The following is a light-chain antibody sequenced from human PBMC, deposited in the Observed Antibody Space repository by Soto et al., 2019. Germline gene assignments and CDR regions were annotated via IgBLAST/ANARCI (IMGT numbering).Light chain of an antibody. CDR2: GAS. CDR1: QSVSSSF. J-gene: IGKJ1*01. CDR3: QQYVSSPCA. V-gene: IGKV3-20*01. Sequence: EIVLAQSPGALSLSPGESATLSCRASQSVSSSFLAWYQQKAGQAPRLLIYGASRRATGLPDRFSGSGSGTDFTLTISRLEPEDFAVYYCQQYVSSPCAFGQGTKV.